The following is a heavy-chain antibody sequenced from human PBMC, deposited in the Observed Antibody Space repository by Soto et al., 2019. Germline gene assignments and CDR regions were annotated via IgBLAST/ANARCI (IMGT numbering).Heavy chain of an antibody. CDR2: ITGSGSSA. CDR3: AKSGSFFYFDC. Sequence: WGSLRLSCAASGFTFSAYAIIWVRRAPGKGLEWVSGITGSGSSAYYADSVKGRFTISRDNSKNTLYLQMNSLRAEDTAVYYCAKSGSFFYFDCWGQGTPVTVSS. CDR1: GFTFSAYA. J-gene: IGHJ4*02. V-gene: IGHV3-23*01. D-gene: IGHD1-26*01.